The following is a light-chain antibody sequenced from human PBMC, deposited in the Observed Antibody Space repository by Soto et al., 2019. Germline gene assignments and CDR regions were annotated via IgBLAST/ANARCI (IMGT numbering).Light chain of an antibody. V-gene: IGKV3-15*01. CDR1: QSLSST. Sequence: EIVMTQSPATLSVSPGERATLSCRASQSLSSTLAWYQQKPGQAPRLLIYGASTRATGIPARFSGSGSGTEFTLTISSLQSEDFAVYYCQQYNNWPRTFGQGTKVEIK. CDR2: GAS. CDR3: QQYNNWPRT. J-gene: IGKJ1*01.